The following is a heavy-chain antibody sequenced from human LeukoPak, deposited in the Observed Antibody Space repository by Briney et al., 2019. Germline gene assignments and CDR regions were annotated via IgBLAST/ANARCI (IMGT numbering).Heavy chain of an antibody. CDR3: ARATGSGSANWFDP. CDR1: GYTFTTYY. D-gene: IGHD3-10*01. Sequence: GASVKVSCTASGYTFTTYYMHWVRQAPGQGLEWVGMINPNDGTTNSAQKFRVRVTMTTDRSTTTVYMELSSLRSEDTAVYYCARATGSGSANWFDPWGQGTPVTVSS. J-gene: IGHJ5*02. CDR2: INPNDGTT. V-gene: IGHV1-46*01.